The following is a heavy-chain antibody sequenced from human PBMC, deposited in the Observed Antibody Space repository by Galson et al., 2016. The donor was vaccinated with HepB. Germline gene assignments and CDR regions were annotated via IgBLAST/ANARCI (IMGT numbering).Heavy chain of an antibody. Sequence: SETLSLTCTVSGDSVSSDSYYWNWIRQSPEKGLEWIGYIYDNRVTDFNPSLKSRVTISMDTSKNQFSLKLSSVTAADTAVYYCARGWNYEDYFDYWGQGSLVTVSS. J-gene: IGHJ4*02. CDR2: IYDNRVT. CDR1: GDSVSSDSYY. CDR3: ARGWNYEDYFDY. D-gene: IGHD1-7*01. V-gene: IGHV4-61*01.